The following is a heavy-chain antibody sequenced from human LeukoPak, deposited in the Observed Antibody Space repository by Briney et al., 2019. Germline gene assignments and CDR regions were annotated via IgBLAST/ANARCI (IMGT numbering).Heavy chain of an antibody. CDR3: AIILWFGELLRDV. Sequence: SETLSLTCAVYGGSFSGYYWSWIRQPPGKGLEWIGEINHSGSTNYNPSLKSRVTISVDTSKNQFSLKLSSVTAADTAVYYCAIILWFGELLRDVWGQGTTVTVSS. J-gene: IGHJ6*02. D-gene: IGHD3-10*01. CDR2: INHSGST. V-gene: IGHV4-34*01. CDR1: GGSFSGYY.